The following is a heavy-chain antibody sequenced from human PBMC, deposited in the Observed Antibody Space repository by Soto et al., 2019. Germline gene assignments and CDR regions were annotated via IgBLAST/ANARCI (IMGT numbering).Heavy chain of an antibody. Sequence: QVQLVESGGRVVQSGRSLRLSCAASGFTFSSYGIQWVRQAPGKGLEWVALISDDGSNKYYADSVKGRFTTSRDNSKNTLYLQMNSLRPEDTAVYYCAKERYGQLWLEDYGLDVWGQGTTVTVSS. CDR1: GFTFSSYG. V-gene: IGHV3-30*18. CDR3: AKERYGQLWLEDYGLDV. J-gene: IGHJ6*02. CDR2: ISDDGSNK. D-gene: IGHD3-10*01.